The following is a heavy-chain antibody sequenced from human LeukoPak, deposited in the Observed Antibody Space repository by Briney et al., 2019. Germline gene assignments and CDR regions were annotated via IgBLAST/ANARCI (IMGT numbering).Heavy chain of an antibody. J-gene: IGHJ4*02. V-gene: IGHV3-21*01. D-gene: IGHD2-2*02. CDR2: ISSSNTYI. Sequence: GGSLRLSCAASGFTFTTYWMSWVRQAPGKGLEWVSSISSSNTYIYYRDSVKGRFTISRDNAKNSLFLQMNSLRAEDTAVYYCARGYCSGTSCYMFASWGQGTRVTVSS. CDR1: GFTFTTYW. CDR3: ARGYCSGTSCYMFAS.